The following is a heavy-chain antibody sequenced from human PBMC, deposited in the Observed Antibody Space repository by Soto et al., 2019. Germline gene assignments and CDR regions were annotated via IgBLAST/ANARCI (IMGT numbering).Heavy chain of an antibody. V-gene: IGHV3-72*01. CDR2: SRNKANSHST. D-gene: IGHD1-26*01. Sequence: PGGSLRLSCAASGFTFSDHYMDWVRQAPGKGLEWVGRSRNKANSHSTEYAASVKGRFTISRDDSKNSLSLQMNSLRAEDTAVYYCAKKGSPSGDHKHWYFDLWGRGALVTVSS. CDR1: GFTFSDHY. J-gene: IGHJ2*01. CDR3: AKKGSPSGDHKHWYFDL.